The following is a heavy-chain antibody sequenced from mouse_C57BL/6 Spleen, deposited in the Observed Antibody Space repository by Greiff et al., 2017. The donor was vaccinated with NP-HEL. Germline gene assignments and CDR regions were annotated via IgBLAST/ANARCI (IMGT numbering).Heavy chain of an antibody. D-gene: IGHD2-5*01. Sequence: QVQLQQSGAELVRPGASVTLSCKASGYTFTDYEMHWVKQTPVHGLEWIGAIDPETGGTAYNQKFKGKAILTADKSSSTAYMELRSLTSEDSAVYYCTRTYYSNFGGWGKGTTLTVSS. J-gene: IGHJ2*01. CDR1: GYTFTDYE. V-gene: IGHV1-15*01. CDR2: IDPETGGT. CDR3: TRTYYSNFGG.